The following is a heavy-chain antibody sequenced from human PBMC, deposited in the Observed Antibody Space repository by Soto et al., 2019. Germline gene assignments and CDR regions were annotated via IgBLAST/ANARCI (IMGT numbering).Heavy chain of an antibody. J-gene: IGHJ5*02. CDR3: ARASGGHSGWGNWADT. D-gene: IGHD2-21*02. CDR2: TSHSRTS. V-gene: IGHV4-38-2*02. Sequence: KTSETLPLTCTVSGYSTSRGYYCNWIRQTPRKGLVCIASTSHSRTSCYNPSLWGRVTISMDPPNNHFTLKLSSLTATDPAVYSCARASGGHSGWGNWADTWGQGTLVT. CDR1: GYSTSRGYY.